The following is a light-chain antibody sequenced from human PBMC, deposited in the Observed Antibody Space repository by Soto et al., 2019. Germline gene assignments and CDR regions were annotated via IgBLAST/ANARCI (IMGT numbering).Light chain of an antibody. J-gene: IGKJ2*01. CDR1: QSISSY. CDR2: SAS. CDR3: QQYNNWPYT. V-gene: IGKV3-15*01. Sequence: EIVMTQSPATLSVSPGERATLSCRASQSISSYLAWYQQKPGQAPSLLIYSASTRATGVPARFSGSGSGTEFTLTIGSLQSEDFAVYYCQQYNNWPYTFGQGTKLELK.